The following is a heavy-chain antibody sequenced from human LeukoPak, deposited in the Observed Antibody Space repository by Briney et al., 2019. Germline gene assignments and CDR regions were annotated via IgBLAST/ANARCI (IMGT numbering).Heavy chain of an antibody. CDR1: GIRFGDSG. CDR2: LGGSGLYT. CDR3: AELGITMIGGV. Sequence: PGGSLRLSCAASGIRFGDSGMSWVRQAPGKGLEWVSGLGGSGLYTYYADSVTGRFTISRDNSKSTVYLQMNSLRAEDTAVYYCAELGITMIGGVWGKGTTVTISS. V-gene: IGHV3-23*01. D-gene: IGHD3-10*02. J-gene: IGHJ6*04.